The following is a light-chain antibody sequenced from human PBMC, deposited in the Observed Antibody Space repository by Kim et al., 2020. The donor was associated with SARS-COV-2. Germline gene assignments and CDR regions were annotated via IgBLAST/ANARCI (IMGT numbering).Light chain of an antibody. CDR3: QQRGSWPPALT. J-gene: IGKJ4*01. CDR1: HNVGIS. V-gene: IGKV3-11*01. Sequence: PGESATLSGRASHNVGISLAWDQQTPGQAPRLLIYDAAIRAAGIPDRFSGSGSGTDFTLTIGSLAPEDFAIYYCQQRGSWPPALTFGGGTKVDIK. CDR2: DAA.